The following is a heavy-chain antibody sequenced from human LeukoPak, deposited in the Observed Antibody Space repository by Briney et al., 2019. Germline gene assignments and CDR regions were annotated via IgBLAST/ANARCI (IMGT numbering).Heavy chain of an antibody. D-gene: IGHD7-27*01. Sequence: PSETLSLTCTVSGSISGYCWSWIRQPPGKGLEWIGYIYTSGGTNYNPSLKSRVTISVDTSKNQFSLKLSSVTAADTAVYYCARGAKLGIDYWGQGTLVTVSS. CDR3: ARGAKLGIDY. CDR1: GSISGYC. CDR2: IYTSGGT. V-gene: IGHV4-4*09. J-gene: IGHJ4*02.